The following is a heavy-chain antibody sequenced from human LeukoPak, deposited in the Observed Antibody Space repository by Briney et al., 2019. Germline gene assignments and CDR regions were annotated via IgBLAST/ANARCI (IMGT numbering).Heavy chain of an antibody. V-gene: IGHV3-23*01. CDR2: ISGSGGST. CDR1: GFTFSSYA. CDR3: AKAGSSGWYSYDY. D-gene: IGHD6-19*01. Sequence: PGGSLRLSCAASGFTFSSYAMSWVRQAPGKGLEWVSAISGSGGSTYYADSVKGRFTISRDNSKNTLCLQMNSLRAEDTAVYYCAKAGSSGWYSYDYWGQGTLVTVSS. J-gene: IGHJ4*02.